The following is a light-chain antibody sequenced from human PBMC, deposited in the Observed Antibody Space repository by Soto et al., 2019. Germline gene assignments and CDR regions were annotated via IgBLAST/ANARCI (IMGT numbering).Light chain of an antibody. CDR3: QHYNSYSEA. V-gene: IGKV1-5*01. Sequence: DIQMTQSPSTLSASVGDRVTITCRASQSISSWLAWYQQKPGKAPKLLIYDASSLESGVPSRFSGSGSGTEFTLTISSLQPDDFATYYCQHYNSYSEAFGQVTKVDIK. J-gene: IGKJ1*01. CDR2: DAS. CDR1: QSISSW.